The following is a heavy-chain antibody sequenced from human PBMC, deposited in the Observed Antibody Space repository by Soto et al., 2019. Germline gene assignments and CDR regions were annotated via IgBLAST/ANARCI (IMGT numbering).Heavy chain of an antibody. CDR2: TYYRSRWYN. Sequence: SQTLSLTCAISGDSVSSNSAAWNWIRLSPSRGLEWLARTYYRSRWYNDYAVSVRSRITVNPDTSKNQFSLQLTSVTPEDTAVYYCARTTSHQWYYMDVWGKGTTVTVSS. J-gene: IGHJ6*03. CDR3: ARTTSHQWYYMDV. V-gene: IGHV6-1*01. D-gene: IGHD6-19*01. CDR1: GDSVSSNSAA.